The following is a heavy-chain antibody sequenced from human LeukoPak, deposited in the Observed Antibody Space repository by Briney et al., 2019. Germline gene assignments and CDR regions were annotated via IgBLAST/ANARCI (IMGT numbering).Heavy chain of an antibody. CDR3: ARESLGYKNWFDP. J-gene: IGHJ5*02. V-gene: IGHV3-7*01. CDR2: IKQDGSEK. Sequence: QPGGSLRLSCAASGFTFSSYWMSWVRQAPGKGLEWVANIKQDGSEKYYVDSVKGRFTISRDNAKNSLYLQMNSLRAEDTAVYYCARESLGYKNWFDPWGQGTLVTVSS. D-gene: IGHD5-24*01. CDR1: GFTFSSYW.